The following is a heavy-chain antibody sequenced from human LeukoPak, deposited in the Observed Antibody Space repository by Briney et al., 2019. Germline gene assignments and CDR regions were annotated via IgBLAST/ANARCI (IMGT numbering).Heavy chain of an antibody. CDR3: ARDRDDYGDRDAFDM. D-gene: IGHD4-17*01. CDR1: GFTFDSYA. J-gene: IGHJ3*02. V-gene: IGHV3-23*01. CDR2: ISGSGDNT. Sequence: PGGSLRLSCAASGFTFDSYAMNWVRQAPGRGQEWVSTISGSGDNTWYADSVKGRFTISRDNSKNTLYMQMNSLRADDTAVYYCARDRDDYGDRDAFDMWGQGTMVTVSS.